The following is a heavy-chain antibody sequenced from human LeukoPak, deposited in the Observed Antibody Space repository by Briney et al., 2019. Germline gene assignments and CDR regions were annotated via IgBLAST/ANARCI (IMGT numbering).Heavy chain of an antibody. CDR2: ISAYNGNT. Sequence: ASVKVSCKASGGTFSSYAISWVRQAPGQGLEWMGWISAYNGNTNYAQKLQGRVTMTTDTSTSTAYMELRSLRSDDTAVYYCARCTGTVTTFYYYYYMDVWGKGTTVTVSS. CDR1: GGTFSSYA. V-gene: IGHV1-18*01. CDR3: ARCTGTVTTFYYYYYMDV. D-gene: IGHD4-17*01. J-gene: IGHJ6*03.